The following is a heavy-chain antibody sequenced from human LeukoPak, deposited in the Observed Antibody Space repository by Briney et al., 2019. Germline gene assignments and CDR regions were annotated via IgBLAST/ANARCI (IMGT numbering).Heavy chain of an antibody. CDR1: GFTFSSYW. CDR2: IKQDGSEK. J-gene: IGHJ4*02. V-gene: IGHV3-7*01. Sequence: GGTLRLSCAASGFTFSSYWMSWVRQAPGKGLEWVANIKQDGSEKYYVDSVKGRFTISRDNAKNSLYLQMNSLRAEDTAVYYCAREGRGYKVAKFDYWGQGTLVTVSS. D-gene: IGHD3-22*01. CDR3: AREGRGYKVAKFDY.